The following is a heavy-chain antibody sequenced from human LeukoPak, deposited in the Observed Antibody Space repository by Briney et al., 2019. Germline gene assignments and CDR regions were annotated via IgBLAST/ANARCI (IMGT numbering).Heavy chain of an antibody. V-gene: IGHV3-9*03. D-gene: IGHD5-12*01. CDR1: GFTFDDYA. CDR2: ISWNSGSI. J-gene: IGHJ6*03. Sequence: PGRSLRLSCAASGFTFDDYAMHWVRQAPGKGLEWVSGISWNSGSIGYADSVKGRFTISRDNAKNSLYLQMNSLRAEDMALYYCAKSPVATSGNYYYYMDVWGKGTTVTVSS. CDR3: AKSPVATSGNYYYYMDV.